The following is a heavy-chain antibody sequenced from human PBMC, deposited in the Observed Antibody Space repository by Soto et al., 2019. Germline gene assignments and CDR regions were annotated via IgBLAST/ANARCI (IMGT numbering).Heavy chain of an antibody. CDR1: GYTFTSYD. Sequence: ASVKVSCKASGYTFTSYDIYWVRQATGQGLEWMGWLNPNTGNSGYAQKFQGRITVTSDTSTNTVHMELSSLRSEGTAVYYCARRAETNGWNGFGADKYYFDFWGQGTLVTVSS. CDR3: ARRAETNGWNGFGADKYYFDF. J-gene: IGHJ4*02. V-gene: IGHV1-8*01. CDR2: LNPNTGNS. D-gene: IGHD1-1*01.